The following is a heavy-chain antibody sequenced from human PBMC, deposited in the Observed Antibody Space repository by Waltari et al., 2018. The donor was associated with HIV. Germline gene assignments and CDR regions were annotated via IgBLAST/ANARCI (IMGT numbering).Heavy chain of an antibody. D-gene: IGHD3-16*01. V-gene: IGHV3-48*04. CDR2: ISSSSSTI. CDR3: ARDSYDYVWGPPPRLYYYGMDV. Sequence: GFTFSSYSMNWVRQAPGKGLEWVSYISSSSSTIYYADSVKGRFTISRDNAKNSLYLQMNSLRAEDTAVYYCARDSYDYVWGPPPRLYYYGMDVWGQGTTVTVSS. J-gene: IGHJ6*02. CDR1: GFTFSSYS.